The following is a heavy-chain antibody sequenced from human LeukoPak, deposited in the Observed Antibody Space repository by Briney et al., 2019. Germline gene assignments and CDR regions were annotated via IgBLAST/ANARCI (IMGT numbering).Heavy chain of an antibody. CDR1: GGSFSGYY. CDR2: INHSGST. J-gene: IGHJ1*01. CDR3: ARGRYCSGGSCYPSGYFQH. D-gene: IGHD2-15*01. Sequence: SETLSLTCAVYGGSFSGYYWSWIRQPPGKGLEWIGEINHSGSTNYNPSLKSRVTISVDTSKNQFSLKLSSVTAADTAVYYCARGRYCSGGSCYPSGYFQHWGQGTLVTVSS. V-gene: IGHV4-34*01.